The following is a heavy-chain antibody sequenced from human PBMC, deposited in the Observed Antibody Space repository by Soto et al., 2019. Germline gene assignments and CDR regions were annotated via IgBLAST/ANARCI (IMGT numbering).Heavy chain of an antibody. CDR1: GFTFSSYG. Sequence: GGSLRLSCAASGFTFSSYGMHWVRQAPGKGLEWVAVIWYDGSNKYYADSVKGRFTISRDNSKNTLYLQMNSLRAEDTAVYYCASTYGGHDAFDIWGQGTMVTVSS. J-gene: IGHJ3*02. V-gene: IGHV3-33*01. CDR3: ASTYGGHDAFDI. CDR2: IWYDGSNK. D-gene: IGHD4-17*01.